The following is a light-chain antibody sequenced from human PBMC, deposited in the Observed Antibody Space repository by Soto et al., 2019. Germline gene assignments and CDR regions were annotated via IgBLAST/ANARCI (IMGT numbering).Light chain of an antibody. CDR1: SSDVGGYNY. CDR2: EVS. J-gene: IGLJ1*01. Sequence: QSALTQPASVSGCPGQSITISCTGTSSDVGGYNYVSWYQQHPGKVPKLIIHEVSNRPSGVSNRFSGSKSGNTASLTISGLQTEDEADYYCSSHGGSSPFYVFGTGTKVTVL. V-gene: IGLV2-14*01. CDR3: SSHGGSSPFYV.